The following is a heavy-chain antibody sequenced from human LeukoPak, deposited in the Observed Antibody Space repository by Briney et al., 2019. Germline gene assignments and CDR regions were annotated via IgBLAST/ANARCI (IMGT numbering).Heavy chain of an antibody. D-gene: IGHD7-27*01. V-gene: IGHV3-48*01. CDR2: ISSSSTI. Sequence: PGGSLRLSCVTSGFTFSTHSMNWVRQAPGKGLEWVSYISSSSTIYYADSVKGRFTISRDNAKKSLYLQMNSLRGEDTAIYYCAKTGDRDYWGRGTLVTVSS. J-gene: IGHJ4*02. CDR1: GFTFSTHS. CDR3: AKTGDRDY.